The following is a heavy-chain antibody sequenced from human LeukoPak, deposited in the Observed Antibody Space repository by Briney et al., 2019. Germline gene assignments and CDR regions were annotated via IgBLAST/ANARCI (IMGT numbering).Heavy chain of an antibody. CDR3: ARGRSGYPPKYYFDY. Sequence: GGSLRLSCAASGFTFSNYGMHWVRQAPGKGLEWVAVIWYDGSNKYYADSVKGRFTISRDNSKNTLYLQMYSLRVEDTAVYYCARGRSGYPPKYYFDYWGQGTLVTVSS. CDR1: GFTFSNYG. J-gene: IGHJ4*02. D-gene: IGHD3-22*01. V-gene: IGHV3-33*01. CDR2: IWYDGSNK.